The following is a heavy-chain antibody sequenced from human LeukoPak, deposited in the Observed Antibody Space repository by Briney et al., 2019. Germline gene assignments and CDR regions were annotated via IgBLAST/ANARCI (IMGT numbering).Heavy chain of an antibody. CDR1: GFTFSSFW. CDR3: AKDLHEIAADY. Sequence: GGSLRLSCEASGFTFSSFWMHWVRQAPGKGLVWVARIKGDGITTNYADPAKGRFTVSRDNAKNPVYLQMNSLRAEDTAVYYCAKDLHEIAADYWGQGTLVTVAS. J-gene: IGHJ4*02. V-gene: IGHV3-74*01. CDR2: IKGDGITT. D-gene: IGHD2-21*01.